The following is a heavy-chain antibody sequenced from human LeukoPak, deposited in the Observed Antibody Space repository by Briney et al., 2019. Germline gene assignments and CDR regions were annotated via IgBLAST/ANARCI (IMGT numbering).Heavy chain of an antibody. CDR2: IYYSGST. J-gene: IGHJ4*02. Sequence: PSEILSLTCTVSGGSVSSGTYYWSWIRQPPGKGLEWIGYIYYSGSTNCNPSLKSRVTISVDTPKNQFSLKLSSVTAADTAVYYCARSPAYCSGGTCSPSRVDYWGQGTLVTVSS. CDR3: ARSPAYCSGGTCSPSRVDY. D-gene: IGHD2-15*01. V-gene: IGHV4-61*01. CDR1: GGSVSSGTYY.